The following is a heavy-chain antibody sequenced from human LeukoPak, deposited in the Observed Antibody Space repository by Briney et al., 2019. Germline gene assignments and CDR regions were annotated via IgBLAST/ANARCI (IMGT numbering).Heavy chain of an antibody. CDR2: INSDGSST. CDR1: GFTLSSFW. V-gene: IGHV3-74*01. CDR3: ARIASHSSSWYDGGY. D-gene: IGHD6-13*01. J-gene: IGHJ4*02. Sequence: GGSLRLSCAASGFTLSSFWMHWVRHAPGKGLVWVSRINSDGSSTTYADSVKGRFTISRDNAKNTLYLQMNSLRAEDTGVYYCARIASHSSSWYDGGYWGQGTLVTVSS.